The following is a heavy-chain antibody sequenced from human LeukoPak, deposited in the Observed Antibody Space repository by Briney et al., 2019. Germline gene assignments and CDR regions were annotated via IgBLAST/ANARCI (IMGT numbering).Heavy chain of an antibody. J-gene: IGHJ4*02. V-gene: IGHV1-2*02. CDR3: ARPSCSSTSCGADY. CDR2: INPNSGGT. D-gene: IGHD2-2*01. CDR1: GYTFTGYY. Sequence: ASVKVSCWASGYTFTGYYIQWVRQAPGQGLEWMGWINPNSGGTNYAQRFQGRVTMTRDTSISTAYMELSRLRSDDTAIYYCARPSCSSTSCGADYWGQGTLVTVSS.